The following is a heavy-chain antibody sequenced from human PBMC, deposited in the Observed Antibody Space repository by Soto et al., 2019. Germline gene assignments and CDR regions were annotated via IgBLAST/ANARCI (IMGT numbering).Heavy chain of an antibody. CDR3: ARETRFPRGIAVAGPYYYYGMDV. J-gene: IGHJ6*02. V-gene: IGHV3-53*01. D-gene: IGHD6-19*01. CDR2: IYSGGST. CDR1: GFTVSSNY. Sequence: GGSLRLSCAASGFTVSSNYMSWVRQAPGKGLEWVSVIYSGGSTYYADSVKGRFTISRDNSKNTLYLQMNSLRAEDTAVYYCARETRFPRGIAVAGPYYYYGMDVWGQGTTVTVSS.